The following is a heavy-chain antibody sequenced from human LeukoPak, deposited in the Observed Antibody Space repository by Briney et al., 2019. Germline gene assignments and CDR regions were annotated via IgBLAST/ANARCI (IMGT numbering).Heavy chain of an antibody. CDR1: GFTFSGSA. V-gene: IGHV3-73*01. D-gene: IGHD2-2*02. Sequence: PGGSLRLSCAASGFTFSGSAMHWVRQASGKGLEWVGRIRSKANSYATAYAASVKGRFTISRDDSKNTAYLQMNSLKTEDTAVYYCTRSTHPVPAAISSYYYMDVWGEGTTVTVS. CDR3: TRSTHPVPAAISSYYYMDV. J-gene: IGHJ6*03. CDR2: IRSKANSYAT.